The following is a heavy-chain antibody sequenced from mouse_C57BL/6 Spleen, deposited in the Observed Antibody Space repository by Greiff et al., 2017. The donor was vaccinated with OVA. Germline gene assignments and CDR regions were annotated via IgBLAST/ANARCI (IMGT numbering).Heavy chain of an antibody. CDR1: GYTFTSYW. V-gene: IGHV1-55*01. CDR2: IYPGSGST. J-gene: IGHJ2*01. Sequence: QVQLQQPGAELVKPGASVKMSCKASGYTFTSYWITWVKQRPGQGLEWIGDIYPGSGSTNYNEKFKSKATLTVDTSSSTAYMQLSSLTSEDSAVYYCARSGDYYGSGDYWGQGTTLTVSS. CDR3: ARSGDYYGSGDY. D-gene: IGHD1-1*01.